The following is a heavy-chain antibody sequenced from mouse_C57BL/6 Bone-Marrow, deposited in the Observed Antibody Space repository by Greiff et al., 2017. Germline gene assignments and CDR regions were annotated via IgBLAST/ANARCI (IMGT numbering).Heavy chain of an antibody. V-gene: IGHV1-64*01. D-gene: IGHD1-1*01. CDR1: GYTFTSYW. CDR2: IQPYSGST. J-gene: IGHJ3*01. Sequence: VQLQQPGAELVKPGASVTLSCQASGYTFTSYWMHWVKQRPGQGLEWIGMIQPYSGSTNYNEKFKGKSTLTVDKSSSTAYMQLSSLTSEYSAVYYCASPYYYGSSFAWFAYWGQGTLVSVGA. CDR3: ASPYYYGSSFAWFAY.